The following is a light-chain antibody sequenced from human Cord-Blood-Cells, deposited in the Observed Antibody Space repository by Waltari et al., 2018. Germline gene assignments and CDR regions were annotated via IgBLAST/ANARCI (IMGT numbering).Light chain of an antibody. CDR3: NYRDSSGIV. J-gene: IGLJ3*02. CDR2: GKN. V-gene: IGLV3-19*01. CDR1: SLRSYY. Sequence: SSELTQDPAVSVALGQTVRITCQGDSLRSYYASWYQQKPGQSPVLVIYGKNTRPSGIPDRFSGSSSGNTASLTITGAQAEDEADYYCNYRDSSGIVFGGGTKLTVL.